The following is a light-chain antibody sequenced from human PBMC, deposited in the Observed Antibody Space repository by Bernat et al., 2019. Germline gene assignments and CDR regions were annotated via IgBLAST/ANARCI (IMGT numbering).Light chain of an antibody. V-gene: IGLV2-14*03. CDR3: SSYTSSRTHV. CDR1: SSDVGGYKH. Sequence: QSALTQPASVSGSPGQSITISCTGTSSDVGGYKHVSWYQQHPGKGPKLMIYDVTNRPSGVSNRFSGSKYGNTASLTISGLQAEDEAEYYCSSYTSSRTHVFGTGTKVTVL. J-gene: IGLJ1*01. CDR2: DVT.